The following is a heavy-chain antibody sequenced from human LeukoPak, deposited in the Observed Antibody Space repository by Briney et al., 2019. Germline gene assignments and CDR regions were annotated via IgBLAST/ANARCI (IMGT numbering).Heavy chain of an antibody. V-gene: IGHV3-30-3*01. CDR3: ARLPRVGMIVVDSLRV. D-gene: IGHD3-22*01. Sequence: GRSLRLSCAASGFTFSSYAMHWVRQAPGKGLEWVAVISYDGSNKYYADSVKGRFTISRDNAKNSLYLQMNSLRAEDTAVYYCARLPRVGMIVVDSLRVWGQGTLVTVSS. CDR1: GFTFSSYA. J-gene: IGHJ4*02. CDR2: ISYDGSNK.